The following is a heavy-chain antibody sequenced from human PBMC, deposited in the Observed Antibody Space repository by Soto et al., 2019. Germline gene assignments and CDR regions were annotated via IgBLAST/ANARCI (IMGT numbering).Heavy chain of an antibody. V-gene: IGHV1-18*01. CDR3: ARDSPPPRE. J-gene: IGHJ4*02. CDR1: GYTFTSYH. CDR2: ISAYNGNT. Sequence: QVQLVQSGAEVKKPGASVKVSCKASGYTFTSYHITWVRQAPGQGLEWMGWISAYNGNTKYAQKHQGRVTMTTDTYTSTAYRGRRRLRSDDTPVYYCARDSPPPREWGQGTLVTVSS.